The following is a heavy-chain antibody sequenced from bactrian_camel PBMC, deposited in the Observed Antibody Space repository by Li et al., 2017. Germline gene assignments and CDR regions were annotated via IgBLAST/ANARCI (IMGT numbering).Heavy chain of an antibody. J-gene: IGHJ4*01. Sequence: GWFRQTPGQESEGVASIRPAGATTAYASSVRDRFVISLDTATDTVYLQMNSLRPEDTAMYYCAAAAGLFGGTCLDVRSVDYWGQGTQVTVS. D-gene: IGHD7*01. V-gene: IGHV3S61*01. CDR3: AAAAGLFGGTCLDVRSVDY. CDR2: IRPAGATT.